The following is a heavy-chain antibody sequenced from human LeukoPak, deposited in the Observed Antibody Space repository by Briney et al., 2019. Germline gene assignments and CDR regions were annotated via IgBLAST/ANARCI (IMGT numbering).Heavy chain of an antibody. Sequence: GGSLRLSCAASGFTFSSYSMNWVRQAPGKGLEWVSSISSSSSYIYYADSVKGRFTISRDNAKNSLYLQMNSLRAEDTAVYYCARDFVYDFWSGYFPWGQGTLVTVPS. V-gene: IGHV3-21*01. CDR2: ISSSSSYI. CDR1: GFTFSSYS. CDR3: ARDFVYDFWSGYFP. D-gene: IGHD3-3*01. J-gene: IGHJ5*02.